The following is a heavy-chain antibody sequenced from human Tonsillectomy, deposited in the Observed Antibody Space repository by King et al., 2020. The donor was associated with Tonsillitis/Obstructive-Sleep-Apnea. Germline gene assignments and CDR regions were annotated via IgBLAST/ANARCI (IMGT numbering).Heavy chain of an antibody. CDR2: IDPRDSYT. J-gene: IGHJ6*03. D-gene: IGHD1-1*01. CDR3: ARNDWNDEGYYYYMDV. CDR1: GYSFTSYW. V-gene: IGHV5-10-1*01. Sequence: VQLVESGAEVKKPGESLRISCKGSGYSFTSYWISWVRQMPGKGLEWMGRIDPRDSYTNYSPSFQGHVTSPADKSISTAYLQWSSLKASDTAMYYCARNDWNDEGYYYYMDVWGKGTTVTVSS.